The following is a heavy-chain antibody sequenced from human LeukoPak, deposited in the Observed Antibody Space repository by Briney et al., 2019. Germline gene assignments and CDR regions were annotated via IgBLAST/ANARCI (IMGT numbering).Heavy chain of an antibody. CDR3: GTTLNYGTIDY. J-gene: IGHJ4*02. D-gene: IGHD3-10*01. Sequence: PSETLSLTCTVSGGSFTTYYWSWIRQPAGRGLEWIGHIDSSGTTYYNPSLESRVTISIDTSKNQFSLKLSSVTAADTAVYYCGTTLNYGTIDYWGQGTLVTVSS. V-gene: IGHV4-4*07. CDR2: IDSSGTT. CDR1: GGSFTTYY.